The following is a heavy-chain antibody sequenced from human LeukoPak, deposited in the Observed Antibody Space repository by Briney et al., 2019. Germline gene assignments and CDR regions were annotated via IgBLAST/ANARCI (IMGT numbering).Heavy chain of an antibody. D-gene: IGHD6-13*01. CDR2: ITHSGST. V-gene: IGHV4-34*01. CDR3: GRGGIAAAASGIDY. CDR1: GGSFSGFY. J-gene: IGHJ4*02. Sequence: SETLSLTCAVYGGSFSGFYWSWIRQPPGKGLEWIGEITHSGSTNYNPSLKSRVTISVDTSKKQFSLKLNSVTAADTAVYYCGRGGIAAAASGIDYWGQGTLVAVSS.